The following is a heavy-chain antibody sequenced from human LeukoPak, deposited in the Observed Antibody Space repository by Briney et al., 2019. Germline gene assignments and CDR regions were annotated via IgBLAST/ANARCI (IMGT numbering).Heavy chain of an antibody. V-gene: IGHV4-34*01. Sequence: SETLSLTCAVYGGSFSGCYWSWIRQPPGKGLEWIGEINHSGSTNYNPSLKSRVTISVDTSKNQFSLKLSSVTAADTAVYYCASNVLMVYALDYWGQGTLVTVSS. J-gene: IGHJ4*02. CDR1: GGSFSGCY. CDR2: INHSGST. D-gene: IGHD2-8*01. CDR3: ASNVLMVYALDY.